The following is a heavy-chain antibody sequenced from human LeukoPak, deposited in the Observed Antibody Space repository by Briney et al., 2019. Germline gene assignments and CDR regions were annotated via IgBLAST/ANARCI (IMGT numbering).Heavy chain of an antibody. D-gene: IGHD2-2*01. CDR1: GYTFTGYY. CDR3: ARGIVVVPAAEFDY. V-gene: IGHV1-2*02. J-gene: IGHJ4*02. CDR2: INPNSGGT. Sequence: GASVKVSCKASGYTFTGYYMHWVRQAPGQGLEWMGWINPNSGGTNYAQKFQGRVTMTRDTSISTAYMELSRLRSDDTAVYYCARGIVVVPAAEFDYWGQGTLVTVSS.